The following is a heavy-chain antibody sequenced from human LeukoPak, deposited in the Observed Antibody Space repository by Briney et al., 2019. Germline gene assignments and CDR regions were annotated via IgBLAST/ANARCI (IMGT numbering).Heavy chain of an antibody. V-gene: IGHV3-49*04. D-gene: IGHD1-14*01. CDR1: GFTFGDYA. CDR2: IRSKAYGGTT. Sequence: GGSLRLSSTASGFTFGDYAMSWVRQAPGKGLEWVGFIRSKAYGGTTEYAASVKGRFTISRDDSKSIAYLQMNSLKTEDTAVYYCTRDLGIDWGQGTLVTVSS. J-gene: IGHJ4*02. CDR3: TRDLGID.